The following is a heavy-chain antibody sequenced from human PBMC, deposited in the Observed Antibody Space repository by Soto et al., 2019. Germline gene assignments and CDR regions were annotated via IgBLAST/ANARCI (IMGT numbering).Heavy chain of an antibody. CDR3: AREAPRGLGTTFDY. J-gene: IGHJ4*02. V-gene: IGHV3-30-3*01. D-gene: IGHD2-2*01. CDR1: GFTFSSYA. Sequence: GGSLRLSCAASGFTFSSYAMHWVRQAPGKGLEWVAVISYDGSNKYYADSVKGRFTISRDNSKNTLYLQMNSLRAEDTAVYYCAREAPRGLGTTFDYWGQGTLVTVSS. CDR2: ISYDGSNK.